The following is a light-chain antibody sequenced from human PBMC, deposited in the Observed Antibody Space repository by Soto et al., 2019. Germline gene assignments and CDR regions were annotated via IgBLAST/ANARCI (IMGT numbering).Light chain of an antibody. V-gene: IGKV3-15*01. CDR2: AAS. Sequence: ETVMTQSPVTLSVSPGDTATLSCRASQRVSSHLAWYQQKPGQAPRLXIYAASTRATGIPVRFSGSGSETEFTLTIRSLQSEDSALYYCHQYNNWPWTFGQGTKVDNQ. J-gene: IGKJ1*01. CDR3: HQYNNWPWT. CDR1: QRVSSH.